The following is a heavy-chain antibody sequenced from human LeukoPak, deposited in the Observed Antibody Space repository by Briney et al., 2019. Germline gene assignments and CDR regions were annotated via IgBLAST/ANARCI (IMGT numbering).Heavy chain of an antibody. CDR2: IKSKTDGGTT. J-gene: IGHJ4*02. CDR1: GFTFSNAW. V-gene: IGHV3-15*01. Sequence: GGSLRLSCAASGFTFSNAWMSWVRQAPGKGLEWVGRIKSKTDGGTTDYAVPVKGRFTISRDDSKNTLYLQMNSMKTEDTAVYYCTTDLYYDILSGYYWGKTDYWGQGTLVTVSS. CDR3: TTDLYYDILSGYYWGKTDY. D-gene: IGHD3-9*01.